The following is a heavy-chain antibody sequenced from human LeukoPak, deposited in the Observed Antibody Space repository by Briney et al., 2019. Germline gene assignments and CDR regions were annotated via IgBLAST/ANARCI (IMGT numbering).Heavy chain of an antibody. V-gene: IGHV3-23*01. Sequence: QLGGSLRLSCVASGFTFSSFAMSWVRQAPGKGLEWVAGIPSSGPITYYADSVKGRFTISRDNSKNTLYLQMNGLRAEDTAAYHCAKEVEPFWSGYTSFDPWGQGTVVIVSS. D-gene: IGHD3-3*01. CDR3: AKEVEPFWSGYTSFDP. J-gene: IGHJ5*02. CDR2: IPSSGPIT. CDR1: GFTFSSFA.